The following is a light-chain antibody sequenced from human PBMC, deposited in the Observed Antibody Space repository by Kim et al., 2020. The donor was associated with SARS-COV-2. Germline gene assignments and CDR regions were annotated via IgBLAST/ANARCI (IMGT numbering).Light chain of an antibody. V-gene: IGLV2-23*02. CDR1: SSDVGTFSL. CDR2: EVN. J-gene: IGLJ1*01. Sequence: GQSITISCTGTSSDVGTFSLVYWYQQHPGRAPNLMIYEVNKRPSGVSNRFSGSKSGNTASLTISGLQAEDEADYYCCSYADTSTYVFGTGTKVTVL. CDR3: CSYADTSTYV.